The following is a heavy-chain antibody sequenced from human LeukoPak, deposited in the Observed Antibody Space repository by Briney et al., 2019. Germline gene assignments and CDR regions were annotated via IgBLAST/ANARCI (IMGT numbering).Heavy chain of an antibody. V-gene: IGHV1-8*01. Sequence: ASVKVSCKTSGYAFSSFDVIWVRQATGQGLEWIGWMNPNSLNTGYAQKFRGRVTMTGDTSISTAYMELSSLISEDTAVYYCARAIRNQLLSDYWGQGSLVTVSS. CDR3: ARAIRNQLLSDY. CDR2: MNPNSLNT. CDR1: GYAFSSFD. J-gene: IGHJ4*02. D-gene: IGHD2-2*01.